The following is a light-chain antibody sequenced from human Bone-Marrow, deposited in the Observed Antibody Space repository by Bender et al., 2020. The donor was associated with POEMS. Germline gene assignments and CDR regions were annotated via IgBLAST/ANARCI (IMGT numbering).Light chain of an antibody. V-gene: IGLV2-11*01. CDR1: SSDVGGYNY. CDR3: CSYAGGSILWV. J-gene: IGLJ3*02. Sequence: QSALTQPRSVSGSPGQSVTISCTGTSSDVGGYNYVSWYQQHPGNAPKVVIYDVTKRPSGVPDCFFGSKSGDTASLTISGLQADDEANYYCCSYAGGSILWVFGGGTKLTVL. CDR2: DVT.